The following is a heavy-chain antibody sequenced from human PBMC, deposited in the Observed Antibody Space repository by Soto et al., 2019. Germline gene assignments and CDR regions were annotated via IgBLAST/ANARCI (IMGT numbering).Heavy chain of an antibody. D-gene: IGHD2-21*02. J-gene: IGHJ4*02. CDR1: GFTFSNAW. Sequence: GGSLRLSCAASGFTFSNAWMSWVCQAPGKGLECVSVISDSGGNTYYADSVKGRFTISRDNSKNTLYLQMNSLRAEDTAVYYCAKEKAPNGGNSLGYFDYWGQGTLVTVYS. CDR3: AKEKAPNGGNSLGYFDY. V-gene: IGHV3-23*01. CDR2: ISDSGGNT.